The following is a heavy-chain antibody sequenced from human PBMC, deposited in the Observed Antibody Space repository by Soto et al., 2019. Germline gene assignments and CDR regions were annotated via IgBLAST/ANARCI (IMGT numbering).Heavy chain of an antibody. D-gene: IGHD2-2*01. J-gene: IGHJ4*02. CDR2: IYSGGST. CDR1: GFTVSSNY. V-gene: IGHV3-53*01. CDR3: ARGGGYCSSTSCYQGPFDY. Sequence: EVQLVESGGGLIQPGGSLRLSCAASGFTVSSNYMSWVRQAPGKGLEWVSVIYSGGSTYYADSVKGRFTISRDNSKNTLYLQMNSLRAEDTAVYYCARGGGYCSSTSCYQGPFDYWGQGTLVTVSS.